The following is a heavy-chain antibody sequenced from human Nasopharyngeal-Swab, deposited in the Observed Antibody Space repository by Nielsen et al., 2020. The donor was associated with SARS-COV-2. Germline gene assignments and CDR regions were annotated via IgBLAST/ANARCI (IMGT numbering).Heavy chain of an antibody. V-gene: IGHV4-39*07. J-gene: IGHJ4*02. CDR2: IYYSGST. D-gene: IGHD6-19*01. CDR1: GGSISSSSYY. Sequence: SEILSLTCTVSGGSISSSSYYWGWIRQPPGKGLEWIGSIYYSGSTYYNPSLKSRVTISVDTSKNQFSLKLSSVTAADTAVYYCARGWGQWLVPSDYYFDYWGQGTLVTVSS. CDR3: ARGWGQWLVPSDYYFDY.